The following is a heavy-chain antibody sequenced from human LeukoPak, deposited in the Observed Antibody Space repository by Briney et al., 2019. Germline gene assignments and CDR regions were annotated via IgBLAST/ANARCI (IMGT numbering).Heavy chain of an antibody. D-gene: IGHD5-24*01. CDR1: GYSFSTYW. V-gene: IGHV5-51*01. Sequence: PGESLKISCKGSGYSFSTYWIDWVRQMPGKGLEWMGIIYPGDSDTTYSPSFQGQVTMSADKSISTAYLQWSSLKASDTAIYYCARRGRDGYNQYHLDYWGQGTLVTVSS. CDR2: IYPGDSDT. CDR3: ARRGRDGYNQYHLDY. J-gene: IGHJ4*02.